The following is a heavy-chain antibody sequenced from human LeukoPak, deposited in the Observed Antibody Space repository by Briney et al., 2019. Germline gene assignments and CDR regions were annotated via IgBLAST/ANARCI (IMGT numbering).Heavy chain of an antibody. D-gene: IGHD3-10*01. Sequence: GGSLRDSCAASGFTFSHYWMSRVRRAPGKGLEWVANIRHDGSQKEHVDSVKGRFTISRDNAKNSLFLQMNSLRAEDTAVYFCARDSSRGDFEYWGQGTLVTVSS. CDR1: GFTFSHYW. J-gene: IGHJ4*02. CDR3: ARDSSRGDFEY. V-gene: IGHV3-7*01. CDR2: IRHDGSQK.